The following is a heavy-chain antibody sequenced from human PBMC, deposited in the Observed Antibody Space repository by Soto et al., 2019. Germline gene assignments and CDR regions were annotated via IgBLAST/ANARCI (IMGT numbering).Heavy chain of an antibody. V-gene: IGHV3-13*04. CDR3: VRGALGFDP. Sequence: EVQLVESGGGLVQPGGSLRLSCAASGFTFSSYDIHWVRQATGKGLEWVSGIGTAGDTYYAGSVKGRFTISRENAKNSLYLQMNSLRAGDTAVYYCVRGALGFDPWGQGTLVAVSS. CDR1: GFTFSSYD. J-gene: IGHJ5*02. CDR2: IGTAGDT. D-gene: IGHD6-6*01.